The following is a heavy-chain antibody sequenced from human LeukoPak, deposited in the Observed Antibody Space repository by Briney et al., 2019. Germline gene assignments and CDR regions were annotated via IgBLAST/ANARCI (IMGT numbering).Heavy chain of an antibody. V-gene: IGHV1-8*03. D-gene: IGHD3-10*01. J-gene: IGHJ5*02. CDR3: ARAAQGGLGETNWFDP. CDR2: MNPNSGNT. CDR1: GYTFTSYD. Sequence: EASVKVSCKASGYTFTSYDINWVRQATGQGLEWMGWMNPNSGNTGYAQKFQGGVTITRNTSISTAYMELSSLRSEDAAVYYCARAAQGGLGETNWFDPWGQGTLVTVSS.